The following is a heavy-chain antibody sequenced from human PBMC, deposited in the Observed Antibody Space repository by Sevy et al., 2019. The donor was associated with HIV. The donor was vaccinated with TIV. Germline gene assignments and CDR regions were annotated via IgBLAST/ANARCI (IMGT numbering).Heavy chain of an antibody. CDR3: TTGGSSWYPVYYYYGMDV. D-gene: IGHD6-13*01. Sequence: GGSLRLSCAASGFTFSNAWMSWVRQAPGKGLEWVGRIKSKTDGGTTDYAAPVKGRFTISRDDSKNTLYLQMNSLKTEDTVVYYCTTGGSSWYPVYYYYGMDVWGQGTTVTVSS. V-gene: IGHV3-15*01. CDR1: GFTFSNAW. CDR2: IKSKTDGGTT. J-gene: IGHJ6*02.